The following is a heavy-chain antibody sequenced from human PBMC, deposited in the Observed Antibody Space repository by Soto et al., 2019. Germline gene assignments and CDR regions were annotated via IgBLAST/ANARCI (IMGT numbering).Heavy chain of an antibody. D-gene: IGHD6-19*01. Sequence: ASLKVSGNASGYTFTGYYMHWVRQAPGQGLEWMGWINPNSGGTNYAQKFKGWVTMTRDPSISTDYMELSRLRSDDTAVYYCARGVVGSGWLFHXWGQVTLVTVSX. CDR3: ARGVVGSGWLFHX. CDR2: INPNSGGT. CDR1: GYTFTGYY. V-gene: IGHV1-2*04. J-gene: IGHJ4*02.